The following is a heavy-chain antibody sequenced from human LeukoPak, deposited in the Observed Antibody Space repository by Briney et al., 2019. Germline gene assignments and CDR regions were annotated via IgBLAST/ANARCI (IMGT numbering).Heavy chain of an antibody. Sequence: PGGSLRLSCAASGFTFSSYAMYWVSQAPGKGLQWVSTISDSGGTSYYADSVKGRFTISRNNSKNTLFLQMNILRAEDTAMYYCAKSFSSGRTYWGQGTLVTVSS. D-gene: IGHD3-10*01. CDR1: GFTFSSYA. J-gene: IGHJ4*02. CDR2: ISDSGGTS. V-gene: IGHV3-23*01. CDR3: AKSFSSGRTY.